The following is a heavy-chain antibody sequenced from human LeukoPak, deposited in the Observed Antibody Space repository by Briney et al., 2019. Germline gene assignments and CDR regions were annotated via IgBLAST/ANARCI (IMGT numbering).Heavy chain of an antibody. CDR3: ARVGYSIKRNWFDP. Sequence: ASVKVSCEASGYTFTSYGISWVRQAPGQGLEWMGWISAYNGNTNYAQKLQGRVTMTTDTSTSTAYMELRSLRSDDTAVYYCARVGYSIKRNWFDPWGQGTLVTVSS. CDR2: ISAYNGNT. J-gene: IGHJ5*02. V-gene: IGHV1-18*01. CDR1: GYTFTSYG. D-gene: IGHD6-13*01.